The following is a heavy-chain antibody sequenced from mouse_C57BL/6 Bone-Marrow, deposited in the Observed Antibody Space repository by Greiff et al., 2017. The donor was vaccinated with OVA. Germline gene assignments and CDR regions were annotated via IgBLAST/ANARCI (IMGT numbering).Heavy chain of an antibody. V-gene: IGHV1-50*01. D-gene: IGHD2-1*01. CDR1: GYTFTSYW. CDR3: AREGIYYGNYGNYFDY. CDR2: IDPSDSYT. Sequence: VQLQQPGAELVKPGASVTLSCKASGYTFTSYWMQWVNQRPGKGLEWIGEIDPSDSYTNYNQKFKGKATLTVDTSSSTAYMQLSSLTSEDSAVYYCAREGIYYGNYGNYFDYWGQGTTLTVSS. J-gene: IGHJ2*01.